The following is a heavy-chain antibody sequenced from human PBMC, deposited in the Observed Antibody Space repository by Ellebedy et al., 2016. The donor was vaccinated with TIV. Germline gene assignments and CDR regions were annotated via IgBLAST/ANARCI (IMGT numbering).Heavy chain of an antibody. CDR1: GFTFSIYA. CDR3: ARDRYSGNELDC. D-gene: IGHD5-12*01. CDR2: ISSSSTYI. V-gene: IGHV3-21*01. Sequence: GESLKISCAASGFTFSIYAMSWVRQAPGKGLEWVSSISSSSTYIFYAESMKGRFTISRDNAKNSLYLQVNSLRAEDTAVYYCARDRYSGNELDCWGQGTLVTVSS. J-gene: IGHJ4*02.